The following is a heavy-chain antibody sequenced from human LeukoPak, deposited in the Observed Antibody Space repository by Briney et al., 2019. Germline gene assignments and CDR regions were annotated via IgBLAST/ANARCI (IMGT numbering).Heavy chain of an antibody. CDR1: GYTFTGYY. CDR3: ARDGYSSSWLDY. V-gene: IGHV1-18*04. Sequence: GASVKVSCKASGYTFTGYYMHWVRQAPGQGLEWMGWISAYNGNTNYAQKLQGRVTMTTDTSTSTAYMELRSLRSDDTAVYYCARDGYSSSWLDYWGQGTLVTVSS. D-gene: IGHD6-13*01. J-gene: IGHJ4*02. CDR2: ISAYNGNT.